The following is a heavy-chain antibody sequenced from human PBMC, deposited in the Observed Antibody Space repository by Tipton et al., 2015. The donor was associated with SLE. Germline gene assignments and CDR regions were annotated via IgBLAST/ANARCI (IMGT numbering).Heavy chain of an antibody. CDR1: GYTFTNFG. CDR3: ARGYFDISGYYADY. D-gene: IGHD3-22*01. Sequence: QSGAEVKKPGASVKVSCKASGYTFTNFGVGWVRQAPGQGLEWMGWISPYSGKTKNTQNLQGRVTMTTDTSTSTAYMDLTSLRFDDTAVYYCARGYFDISGYYADYWGQGTLVTVSS. V-gene: IGHV1-18*01. J-gene: IGHJ4*02. CDR2: ISPYSGKT.